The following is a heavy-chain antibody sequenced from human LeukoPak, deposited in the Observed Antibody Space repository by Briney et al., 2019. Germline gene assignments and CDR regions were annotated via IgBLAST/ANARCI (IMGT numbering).Heavy chain of an antibody. CDR3: ARDVGYDFWSGYYTGGAFDI. J-gene: IGHJ3*02. CDR2: ISSSSSTI. D-gene: IGHD3-3*01. CDR1: GFTFRTYW. V-gene: IGHV3-48*04. Sequence: GGSLRLSCAASGFTFRTYWLSWVRQAPGKGLEWVSYISSSSSTIYYADSVKGRFTISRDNAKNSLYLQMNSLRAEDTAVYYCARDVGYDFWSGYYTGGAFDIWGQGTMVTVSS.